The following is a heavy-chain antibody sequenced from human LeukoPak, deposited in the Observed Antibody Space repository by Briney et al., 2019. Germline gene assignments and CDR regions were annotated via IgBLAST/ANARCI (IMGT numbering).Heavy chain of an antibody. CDR3: ARHERSTTGSLLYDN. J-gene: IGHJ4*02. CDR1: GYSFTTYW. Sequence: GESLKISCKGSGYSFTTYWIGWVRQMPGKGLEWMGFIYPGDSDTRYSPSFQGQVTISADKSISAAYLQWSSLKASDTAMYYCARHERSTTGSLLYDNWGQGTLVTVSS. V-gene: IGHV5-51*01. CDR2: IYPGDSDT. D-gene: IGHD1-1*01.